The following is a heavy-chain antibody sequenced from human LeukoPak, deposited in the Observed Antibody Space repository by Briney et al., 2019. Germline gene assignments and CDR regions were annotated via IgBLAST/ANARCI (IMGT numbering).Heavy chain of an antibody. D-gene: IGHD5-18*01. V-gene: IGHV3-13*01. CDR2: IASGFQI. J-gene: IGHJ4*02. Sequence: GGSLRLSCTASGFTLGSHDTHWVRQTTGEGLQWVAAIASGFQIFYAGSVKGRFTVSREDAKKSLYLQMNSLRAGDTAVYYCVREARGYHYTYFDYWGQGTLVTVSS. CDR1: GFTLGSHD. CDR3: VREARGYHYTYFDY.